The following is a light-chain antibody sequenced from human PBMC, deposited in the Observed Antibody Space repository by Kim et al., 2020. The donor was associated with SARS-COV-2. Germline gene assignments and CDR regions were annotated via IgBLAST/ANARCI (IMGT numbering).Light chain of an antibody. CDR2: DID. V-gene: IGLV1-51*01. Sequence: QSVLTQPPSVSAAPGQKVTISCSGSSSNIGNNYVSWYQQLPGTAPKLLIYDIDKRPSGTPDRFSGSKSGTSATLGITGLQTGDEAEYFCGTWDDSLGAAIFGGGTQLTVL. CDR3: GTWDDSLGAAI. J-gene: IGLJ2*01. CDR1: SSNIGNNY.